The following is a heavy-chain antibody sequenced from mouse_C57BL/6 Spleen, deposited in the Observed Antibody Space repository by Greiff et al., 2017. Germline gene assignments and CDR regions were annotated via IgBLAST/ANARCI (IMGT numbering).Heavy chain of an antibody. Sequence: QVQLQQPGAELVKPGASVKVSCKASGYTFTSYWMHWVKQRPGQGLEWIGRIHPSDSDTNYNQKFKGKATLTVAKSSSTAYMQLSSLTSEDSAVYYCAMGDYDVRSYYWGQGTTLTVSS. CDR2: IHPSDSDT. CDR3: AMGDYDVRSYY. V-gene: IGHV1-74*01. D-gene: IGHD2-4*01. J-gene: IGHJ2*01. CDR1: GYTFTSYW.